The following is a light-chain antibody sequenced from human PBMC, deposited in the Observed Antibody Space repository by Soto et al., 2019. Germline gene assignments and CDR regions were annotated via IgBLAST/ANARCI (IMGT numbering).Light chain of an antibody. Sequence: QSALTQPASVSGSPGQSITISCTGTSSDVGGYNHVSWYQQHPNKAPKLMIYEVINRPSGVSNRFSGSKSANTASLTISGLRSEDEADYYCCSYTSSNTWVFGGGTKLTVL. J-gene: IGLJ3*02. CDR3: CSYTSSNTWV. V-gene: IGLV2-14*01. CDR2: EVI. CDR1: SSDVGGYNH.